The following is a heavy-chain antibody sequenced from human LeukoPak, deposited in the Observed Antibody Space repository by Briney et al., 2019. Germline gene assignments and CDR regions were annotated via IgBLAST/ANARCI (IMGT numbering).Heavy chain of an antibody. Sequence: GGSLILSCAASGFTFSNYGMSWVRQAPGKGLEWVSAISGSGGSTYYADSVKGRFTISRDNAKNSLYLQMNSLRAEDTAVYYCARGGYYYVGYFDYWGQGTLVTVSS. V-gene: IGHV3-23*01. D-gene: IGHD3-22*01. CDR2: ISGSGGST. CDR3: ARGGYYYVGYFDY. CDR1: GFTFSNYG. J-gene: IGHJ4*02.